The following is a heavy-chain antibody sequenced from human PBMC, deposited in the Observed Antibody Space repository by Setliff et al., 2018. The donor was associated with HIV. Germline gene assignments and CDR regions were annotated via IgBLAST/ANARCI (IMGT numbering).Heavy chain of an antibody. CDR2: VYYSGST. V-gene: IGHV4-59*12. CDR1: GFTFGSYA. Sequence: ESLRLSCAPSGFTFGSYAMSWVRQAPGKGLEWIGTVYYSGSTYYNPSLKSRVTISVDTSENQFSLKLSSVTAADTAVYYCARDGYSSSWCVISGSFDDWGQGILVTVSS. J-gene: IGHJ4*02. D-gene: IGHD6-13*01. CDR3: ARDGYSSSWCVISGSFDD.